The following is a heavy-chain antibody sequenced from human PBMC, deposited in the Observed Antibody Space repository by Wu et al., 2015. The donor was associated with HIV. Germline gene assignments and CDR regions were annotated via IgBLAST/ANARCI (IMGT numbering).Heavy chain of an antibody. Sequence: QVQLVQSGAEVKKPGSSVKVTCKASGDGFTSYAVSWVRQAPGQGLEWMGGINPLFGTTKHIQKFQDRLTFSTDESKSTVYMELSSLRSEDTAVYYCARNTDSVATSLYSLGVWGQGTTVTVSS. J-gene: IGHJ6*02. V-gene: IGHV1-69*05. CDR2: INPLFGTT. CDR3: ARNTDSVATSLYSLGV. CDR1: GDGFTSYA. D-gene: IGHD5-12*01.